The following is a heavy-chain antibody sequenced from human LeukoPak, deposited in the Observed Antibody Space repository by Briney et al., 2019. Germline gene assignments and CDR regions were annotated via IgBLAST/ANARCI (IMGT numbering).Heavy chain of an antibody. CDR3: ARYAIRRGIDY. CDR2: IYYSGST. D-gene: IGHD1-1*01. J-gene: IGHJ4*02. V-gene: IGHV4-31*03. CDR1: GGSISSGGYY. Sequence: SETLSLTCTVSGGSISSGGYYWSWIRQHPGKGLEWIGYIYYSGSTYYNPSLKSRVTISVDTSKNQFSLKLSSVTAADTAVYYCARYAIRRGIDYWGQGTLVTVSS.